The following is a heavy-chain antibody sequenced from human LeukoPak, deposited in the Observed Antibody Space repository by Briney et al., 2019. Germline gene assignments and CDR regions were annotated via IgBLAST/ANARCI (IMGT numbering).Heavy chain of an antibody. CDR2: IGTAGDT. J-gene: IGHJ6*02. D-gene: IGHD6-13*01. CDR1: GFTVSSNY. CDR3: ARQGTSSSWYGHYYYGMDV. V-gene: IGHV3-13*01. Sequence: PGGSLRLSCAASGFTVSSNYMSWVRQAPGKGLEWVSAIGTAGDTYYPGSVKGRFTISRENAKNSLYLQMNSLRAGDTAVYYCARQGTSSSWYGHYYYGMDVWGQGTTVTVSS.